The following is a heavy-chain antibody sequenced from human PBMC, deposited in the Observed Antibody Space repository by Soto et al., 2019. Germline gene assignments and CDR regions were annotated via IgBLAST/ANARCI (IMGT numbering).Heavy chain of an antibody. D-gene: IGHD3-10*01. CDR1: GFTFSSYA. J-gene: IGHJ4*02. V-gene: IGHV3-30-3*01. Sequence: QVQLVESGGGVVQPGRSLRLSCAASGFTFSSYAMHWVRQAPGKGLEWVAVISYDGSNKYYADSVKGRFTISRDNSKNTLYLQMNSLRAEDTAVYYCARGLDGSGSYYVVPFSDYWGQGTLVTVSS. CDR2: ISYDGSNK. CDR3: ARGLDGSGSYYVVPFSDY.